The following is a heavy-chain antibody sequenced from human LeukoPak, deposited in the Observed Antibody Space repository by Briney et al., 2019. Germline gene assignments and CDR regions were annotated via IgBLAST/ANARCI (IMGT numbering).Heavy chain of an antibody. D-gene: IGHD3-10*01. J-gene: IGHJ3*02. Sequence: SETLSLTCSVSGGSISGFFWSWIRHPAGKGLEWIGRIYSGGSTNDNPSLTSRITMSVDTSKNEFSLTLSSATAADTAVYYCARDLASGSGIKRGAFDIWGQGITVTVSS. CDR2: IYSGGST. CDR1: GGSISGFF. CDR3: ARDLASGSGIKRGAFDI. V-gene: IGHV4-4*07.